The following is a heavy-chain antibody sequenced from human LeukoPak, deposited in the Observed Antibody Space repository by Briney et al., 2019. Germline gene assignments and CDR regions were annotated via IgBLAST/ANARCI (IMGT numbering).Heavy chain of an antibody. CDR3: AKDQGTGFSDFDY. CDR2: ISVYESHK. CDR1: GFTFSSSA. D-gene: IGHD6-19*01. J-gene: IGHJ4*02. V-gene: IGHV3-30*18. Sequence: GGSLRLSCAASGFTFSSSAMHWVRQTPGKGLEWVAVISVYESHKYYADSVKGRFTLSRDNSKNTLYLQMNSLTTEDTAVYYCAKDQGTGFSDFDYWGQGTLVTVSS.